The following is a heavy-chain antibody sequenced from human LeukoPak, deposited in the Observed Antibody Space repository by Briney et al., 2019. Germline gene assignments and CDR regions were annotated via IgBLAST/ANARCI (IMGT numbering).Heavy chain of an antibody. CDR1: GFTFDDYG. CDR2: INWNGANT. CDR3: ARGGTDYGDYFYFDY. J-gene: IGHJ4*02. D-gene: IGHD4-17*01. Sequence: GESLRLSCVASGFTFDDYGMSWVRQGPGKGLEWVSGINWNGANTCYADSVKGRFTISRDNAKKSLYLQMNSLRVEDTAFYYCARGGTDYGDYFYFDYWGQATLVTVSS. V-gene: IGHV3-20*04.